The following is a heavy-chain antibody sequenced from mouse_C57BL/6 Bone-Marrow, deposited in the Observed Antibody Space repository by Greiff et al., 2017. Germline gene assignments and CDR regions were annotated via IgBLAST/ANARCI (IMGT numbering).Heavy chain of an antibody. CDR3: TPITTVVDTDY. V-gene: IGHV1-55*01. D-gene: IGHD1-1*01. CDR2: IYPGSGST. CDR1: GYTFTSYW. Sequence: QVQLQQPGAELVKPGASVKMSCKASGYTFTSYWITWVKQRPGQGLEWIGDIYPGSGSTNYNEKFKSKATLTVDTSSSTAYMQLSSLTSEDTAVYYCTPITTVVDTDYWGQGTTLTVSS. J-gene: IGHJ2*01.